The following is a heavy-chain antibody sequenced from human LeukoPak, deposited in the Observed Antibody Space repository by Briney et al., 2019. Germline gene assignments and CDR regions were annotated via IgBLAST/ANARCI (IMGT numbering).Heavy chain of an antibody. CDR2: IYYSGGT. Sequence: SETLSLTCTVSGGSISSYYWSWIRQPPGKGLEWIGYIYYSGGTNYNPSLKSRVTISVDTSKNQFSLKLSSVTAADTAVYYCARVGYYYYMDVWGKGTTVTVSS. V-gene: IGHV4-59*12. CDR1: GGSISSYY. CDR3: ARVGYYYYMDV. J-gene: IGHJ6*03. D-gene: IGHD1-26*01.